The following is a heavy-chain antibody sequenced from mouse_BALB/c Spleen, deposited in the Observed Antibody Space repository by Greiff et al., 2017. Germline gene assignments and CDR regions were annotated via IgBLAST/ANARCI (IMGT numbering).Heavy chain of an antibody. CDR3: ARNYYGSSYDFDY. V-gene: IGHV2-2*02. Sequence: QVQLKESGPGLVQPSQSLSITCTVSGFSLTSYGVHWVRQSPGKGLEWLGVIWSGGSTDYNAAFISRLSIIKDNSKSQVFFKMNSLQANDTAIYYCARNYYGSSYDFDYWGQGTTLTGSS. CDR2: IWSGGST. J-gene: IGHJ2*01. CDR1: GFSLTSYG. D-gene: IGHD1-1*01.